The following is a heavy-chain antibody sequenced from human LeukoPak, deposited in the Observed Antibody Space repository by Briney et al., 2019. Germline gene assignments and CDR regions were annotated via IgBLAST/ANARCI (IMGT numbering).Heavy chain of an antibody. J-gene: IGHJ6*02. CDR1: GSTFDDYA. CDR3: AKDMSKQQLEYSLVAHRYYYGMDV. Sequence: GGSLRLSCAASGSTFDDYAMHWVRQAPGKGLEWVSGISWNSGSIGYADSVKGRFTISRDNAKNSLYLQMNSLRAEDTALYYCAKDMSKQQLEYSLVAHRYYYGMDVWGQGTTVTVSS. CDR2: ISWNSGSI. V-gene: IGHV3-9*01. D-gene: IGHD6-13*01.